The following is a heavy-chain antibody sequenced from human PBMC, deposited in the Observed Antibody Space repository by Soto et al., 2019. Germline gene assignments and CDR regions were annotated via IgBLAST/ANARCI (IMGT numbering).Heavy chain of an antibody. D-gene: IGHD2-15*01. Sequence: GASVKVSCKASGGTLSSYTISWVRQAPGQGLEWMGRIIPILGIANYAQKFQGRVTITADKSTSTAYMELSSLRSEDTAVYYCARVKVGYCSGGSCTVFDYWGQGTLVTVSS. V-gene: IGHV1-69*02. J-gene: IGHJ4*02. CDR3: ARVKVGYCSGGSCTVFDY. CDR1: GGTLSSYT. CDR2: IIPILGIA.